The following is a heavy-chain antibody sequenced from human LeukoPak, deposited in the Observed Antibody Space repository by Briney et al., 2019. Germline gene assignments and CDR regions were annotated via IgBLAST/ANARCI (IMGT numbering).Heavy chain of an antibody. Sequence: PGGSLRLSCAASGFTFSSYGMHWVRQAPGKGLEWVAFIRYDGSNKYYADSVKGRFTISRDNSKNTLYLQMNSLRAEDTAVYYCAKDPWYYDILTGQGNWFDPWGQGTLVTVSS. J-gene: IGHJ5*02. V-gene: IGHV3-30*02. CDR1: GFTFSSYG. D-gene: IGHD3-9*01. CDR2: IRYDGSNK. CDR3: AKDPWYYDILTGQGNWFDP.